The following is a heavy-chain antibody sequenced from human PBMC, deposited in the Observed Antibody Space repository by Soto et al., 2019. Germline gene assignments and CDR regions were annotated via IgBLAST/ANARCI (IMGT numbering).Heavy chain of an antibody. D-gene: IGHD6-6*01. CDR3: ARNPSSSSWPNWFDP. Sequence: SVKVSCKASGGTFSSYAISWVRQAPGQGLEWMGGIIPIFGTANYAQKFQGRVTITADESTSTAYMELSSLRSEDTAVYYCARNPSSSSWPNWFDPWGQGTLVTVSS. J-gene: IGHJ5*02. CDR1: GGTFSSYA. V-gene: IGHV1-69*13. CDR2: IIPIFGTA.